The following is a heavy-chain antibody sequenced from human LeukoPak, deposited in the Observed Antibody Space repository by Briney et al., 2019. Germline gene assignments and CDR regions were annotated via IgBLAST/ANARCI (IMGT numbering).Heavy chain of an antibody. CDR1: GGSISSGVYY. J-gene: IGHJ4*02. Sequence: SQTLSLTCTVSGGSISSGVYYWSWIRQPPGKGLEWIGYIYYSGSTYYNPSLKSRVTISVDTSKNQFSLKLSSVTAADTAVYYCARVGKYCGGDCYSVKYWGQGILVTVSS. CDR2: IYYSGST. V-gene: IGHV4-30-4*08. D-gene: IGHD2-21*01. CDR3: ARVGKYCGGDCYSVKY.